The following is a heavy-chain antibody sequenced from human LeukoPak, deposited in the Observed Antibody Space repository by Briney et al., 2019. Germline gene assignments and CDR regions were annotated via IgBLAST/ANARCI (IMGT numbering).Heavy chain of an antibody. CDR3: ARERSGSYYRWYFDL. V-gene: IGHV4-59*02. J-gene: IGHJ2*01. CDR2: IYYSGST. D-gene: IGHD1-26*01. Sequence: SETLSLTCAVSSGSVNSYYWSWIRQPPGKGLEWIGYIYYSGSTNYNPSLKSRVTISVDTSKNQFSLKLSSVTAADTAVYYCARERSGSYYRWYFDLWGRGTLVTVSS. CDR1: SGSVNSYY.